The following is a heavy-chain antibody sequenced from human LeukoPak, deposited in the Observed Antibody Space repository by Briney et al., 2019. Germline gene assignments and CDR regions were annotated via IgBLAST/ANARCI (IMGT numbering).Heavy chain of an antibody. CDR3: ARGITGTTRGSQDYFDY. J-gene: IGHJ4*02. Sequence: GASVKVSCKASGYTFTSYDINWVRQATGQGLEWMGWMNPNSGNTGYAQKFQGRVTMTRNTSISTAYMKLRSLRSEDTAVYYCARGITGTTRGSQDYFDYGGQGTVVSVPS. D-gene: IGHD1-20*01. CDR1: GYTFTSYD. V-gene: IGHV1-8*01. CDR2: MNPNSGNT.